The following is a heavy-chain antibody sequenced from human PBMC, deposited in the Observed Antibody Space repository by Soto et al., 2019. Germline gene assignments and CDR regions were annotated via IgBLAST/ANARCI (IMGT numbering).Heavy chain of an antibody. D-gene: IGHD5-12*01. V-gene: IGHV1-8*01. CDR2: MNPNSGNP. CDR1: GYTFTSYD. Sequence: ASVKVSCKASGYTFTSYDINWVRQATGQGLEWKGWMNPNSGNPAYAQKLQGRVTMTRHTSISTAYMELSSLRSEDTAVYYCARGRSYSGYDYDYWGQGTLVTVSS. CDR3: ARGRSYSGYDYDY. J-gene: IGHJ4*02.